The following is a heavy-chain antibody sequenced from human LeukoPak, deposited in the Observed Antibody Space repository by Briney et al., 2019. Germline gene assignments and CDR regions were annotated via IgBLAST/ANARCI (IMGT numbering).Heavy chain of an antibody. V-gene: IGHV1-18*01. CDR1: GYTFTSYG. Sequence: ASVKVSCKASGYTFTSYGISWVLQAPGQGLEWMGWISAYNGNTNYAQKLQGRVTMTTDTSTSTAYMELRSLRSDDTAVYYCARDSRHGGYYYYMDVWGKGTTVTVSS. CDR3: ARDSRHGGYYYYMDV. J-gene: IGHJ6*03. CDR2: ISAYNGNT. D-gene: IGHD3-10*01.